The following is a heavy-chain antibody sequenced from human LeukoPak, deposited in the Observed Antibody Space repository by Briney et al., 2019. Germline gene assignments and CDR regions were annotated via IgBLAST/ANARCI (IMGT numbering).Heavy chain of an antibody. Sequence: PGRSLRLSCAASGFTFSNYDMHWVRQAPGKGLEWVAVISYDGTNKYYADSVKGRFTISRDNSKNTLHLQMNSLRAEDTAVYYCAKADRGNEAPFDYWGQGTLVTVSS. J-gene: IGHJ4*02. CDR3: AKADRGNEAPFDY. CDR2: ISYDGTNK. V-gene: IGHV3-30*18. CDR1: GFTFSNYD.